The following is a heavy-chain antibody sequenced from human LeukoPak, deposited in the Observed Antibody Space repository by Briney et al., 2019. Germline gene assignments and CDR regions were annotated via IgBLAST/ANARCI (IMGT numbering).Heavy chain of an antibody. D-gene: IGHD2-15*01. CDR3: ASERGYCSGGSCYSEDYYYYMDV. V-gene: IGHV4-59*01. CDR2: IYYSGST. Sequence: SETLSLTCTVSGGSISSYYWSWIRQPPGKGLEWIGYIYYSGSTNYNPSLKSRVTISVDTSKNQFSLKLSSVTAADTAVYYCASERGYCSGGSCYSEDYYYYMDVWGKGTTITVSS. CDR1: GGSISSYY. J-gene: IGHJ6*03.